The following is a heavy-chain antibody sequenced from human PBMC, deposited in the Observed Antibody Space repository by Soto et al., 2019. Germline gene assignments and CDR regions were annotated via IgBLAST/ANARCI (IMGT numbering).Heavy chain of an antibody. CDR2: IYYSGST. Sequence: QVQLQESGPGLVKPSQTLSLTCTVSGGSISSGDYYWSWIRQPPGKGLEWIGYIYYSGSTHHNPSLESRVTISVHTSKDQCSLKLSSVTAADTAVYYCARAQGTGFLVSWGQGNLVTVSS. CDR3: ARAQGTGFLVS. V-gene: IGHV4-30-4*01. D-gene: IGHD3-10*01. J-gene: IGHJ4*02. CDR1: GGSISSGDYY.